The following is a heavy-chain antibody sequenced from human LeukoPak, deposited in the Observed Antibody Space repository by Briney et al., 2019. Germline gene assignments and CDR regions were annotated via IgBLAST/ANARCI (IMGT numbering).Heavy chain of an antibody. CDR3: ARYCSSTSCYLDYYYGMDV. CDR2: ISYDGSNK. CDR1: GFTFSSYA. J-gene: IGHJ6*02. Sequence: PGGSLRRSCAASGFTFSSYAMHWVRQAPGKGLEWVAVISYDGSNKYYADSVKGRFTISRDNSKNTLYLQMNSLRAEDTAVYYCARYCSSTSCYLDYYYGMDVWGQGTTVTVSS. D-gene: IGHD2-2*01. V-gene: IGHV3-30-3*01.